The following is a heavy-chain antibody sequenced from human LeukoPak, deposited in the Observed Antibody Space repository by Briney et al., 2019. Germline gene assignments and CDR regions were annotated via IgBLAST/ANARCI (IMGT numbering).Heavy chain of an antibody. V-gene: IGHV4-59*08. J-gene: IGHJ4*02. CDR3: ARSTNFIYFDY. CDR2: IYYSGST. Sequence: PSETLSLTCSVSGASIKNYYLNWIRQPPWKGLEWIGYIYYSGSTTYNPSLKSRVTISVDTSKNQSSLKLTSVTAADTAVYYCARSTNFIYFDYWGQGILVTVSS. CDR1: GASIKNYY.